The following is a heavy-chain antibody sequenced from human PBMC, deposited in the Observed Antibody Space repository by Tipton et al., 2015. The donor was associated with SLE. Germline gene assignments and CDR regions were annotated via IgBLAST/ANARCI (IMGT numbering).Heavy chain of an antibody. CDR2: IYESGTT. J-gene: IGHJ5*02. Sequence: TLSLTCSVSGGSVSSSSYYWGWIRQPPGKGLEWIGCIYESGTTYYNPTLKSRVTIPVDTSKNQFSLKLSSVTAADTAVYYCASPGGFYDGSGVLSWGQGTLVTVSS. CDR1: GGSVSSSSYY. V-gene: IGHV4-39*07. CDR3: ASPGGFYDGSGVLS. D-gene: IGHD3-22*01.